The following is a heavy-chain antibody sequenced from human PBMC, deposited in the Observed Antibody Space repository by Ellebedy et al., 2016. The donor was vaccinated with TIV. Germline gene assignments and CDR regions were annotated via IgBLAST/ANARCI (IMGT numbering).Heavy chain of an antibody. CDR1: GFTFTGFS. CDR2: IMENGYER. D-gene: IGHD2-2*01. Sequence: GESLKISCAASGFTFTGFSMSWVRQAPGKGLEWVAHIMENGYERYYVDSVKGRFPISRDNAKNSVYLQMNSLRADDTAVFYCVRFAFNYAMDSWGQGTLVTVSS. CDR3: VRFAFNYAMDS. V-gene: IGHV3-7*01. J-gene: IGHJ5*01.